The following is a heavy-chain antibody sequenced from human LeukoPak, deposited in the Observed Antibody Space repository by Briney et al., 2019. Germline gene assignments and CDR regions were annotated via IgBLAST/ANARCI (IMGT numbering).Heavy chain of an antibody. CDR2: IRSKANSYAT. CDR1: GFTFSGSA. Sequence: GGSLRLSCAASGFTFSGSAMHWVRRASGKGGEWGGRIRSKANSYATAYAASVKGRFTISRDDSKNTAYLQMNSLKTEDTAVYYCTRSYGGPFDYWGQGTLVTVSS. J-gene: IGHJ4*02. V-gene: IGHV3-73*01. D-gene: IGHD4-23*01. CDR3: TRSYGGPFDY.